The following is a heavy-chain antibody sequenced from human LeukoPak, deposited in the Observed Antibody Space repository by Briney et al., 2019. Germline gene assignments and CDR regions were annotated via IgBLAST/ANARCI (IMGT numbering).Heavy chain of an antibody. J-gene: IGHJ2*01. Sequence: GGSLRLSCAASGFTVSGSYMSWVRHAPGRGLECVSDINRDGSTYYADSVKGRFTISRDNSRNTVYLEMNNLSAEDTAVYYCATRPGMGINYLDLWGRGTLVTVSS. CDR2: INRDGST. D-gene: IGHD1-1*01. CDR3: ATRPGMGINYLDL. V-gene: IGHV3-53*01. CDR1: GFTVSGSY.